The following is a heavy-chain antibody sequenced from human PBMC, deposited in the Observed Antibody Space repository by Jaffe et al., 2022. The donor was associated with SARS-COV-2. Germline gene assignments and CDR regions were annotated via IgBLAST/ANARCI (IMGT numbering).Heavy chain of an antibody. J-gene: IGHJ5*02. D-gene: IGHD6-6*01. CDR3: ARDHSNSHANAWWLDP. CDR1: GYTFTSHW. V-gene: IGHV1-46*01. CDR2: INPNGGST. Sequence: QVQLVQSGAEVKKPGAAVKVSCKTSGYTFTSHWIHWVRQAPGQGLEWMGIINPNGGSTGYAQKFQGRVTMTRDTSTSTVYMELSRLTSEDTAVYYCARDHSNSHANAWWLDPWGQGTLVTVSS.